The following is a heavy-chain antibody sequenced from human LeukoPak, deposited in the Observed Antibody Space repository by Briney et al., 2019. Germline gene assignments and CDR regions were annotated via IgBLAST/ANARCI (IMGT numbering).Heavy chain of an antibody. J-gene: IGHJ4*02. V-gene: IGHV3-53*01. D-gene: IGHD3-10*01. CDR3: ASGVMGARKYYSDPFRY. CDR1: GYTVSINY. Sequence: GGSLRLSCVASGYTVSINYMSWLRQAPGEGLEWVSNIYSAGSTYYADSVRGRFTISRDSSKNTECLQMISLRAEDTAVYYCASGVMGARKYYSDPFRYWGQGTLVTVSS. CDR2: IYSAGST.